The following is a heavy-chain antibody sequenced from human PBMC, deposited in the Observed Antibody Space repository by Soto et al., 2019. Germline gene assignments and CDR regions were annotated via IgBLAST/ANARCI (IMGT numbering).Heavy chain of an antibody. D-gene: IGHD1-26*01. CDR3: ARGPPIVGNTTPLDS. CDR2: IYHAGST. J-gene: IGHJ4*02. CDR1: GGSITNSNW. Sequence: QVQLQESGPRLVKPSGTLSLTCTVSGGSITNSNWWSWVRLPPAKGLEWIGYIYHAGSTKYNPSLERRVTISVDTSNNQFALTLTSVTAADTAVYFCARGPPIVGNTTPLDSWGQGTLVTVSS. V-gene: IGHV4-4*02.